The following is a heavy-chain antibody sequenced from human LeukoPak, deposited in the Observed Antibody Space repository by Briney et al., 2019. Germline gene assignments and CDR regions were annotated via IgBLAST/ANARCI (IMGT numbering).Heavy chain of an antibody. CDR1: GGSISSYY. CDR3: AGGPRYYDSSAYYRFDY. V-gene: IGHV4-59*01. J-gene: IGHJ4*02. D-gene: IGHD3-22*01. CDR2: IYYGGST. Sequence: SSETLSLTCTVSGGSISSYYWSWIRQPPGKGLEWIGYIYYGGSTNYNPSLKSRVTISVDTSKNQFSLKLSSVTAADTAVYYCAGGPRYYDSSAYYRFDYWGQGTLVTVSS.